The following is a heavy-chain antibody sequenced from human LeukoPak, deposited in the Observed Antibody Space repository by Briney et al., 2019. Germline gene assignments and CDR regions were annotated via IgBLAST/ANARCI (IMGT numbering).Heavy chain of an antibody. CDR1: GFTFASYA. D-gene: IGHD1/OR15-1a*01. CDR2: ISGSGGNT. V-gene: IGHV3-23*01. CDR3: ANSPNINY. J-gene: IGHJ4*02. Sequence: PGGSLRLSCAASGFTFASYAMSWVRQAPGKGLEGVSTISGSGGNTYYADSVKGRFPISRDNSKNTLYLQMNSLRAEDTAVYYCANSPNINYWGQGTLVTVSS.